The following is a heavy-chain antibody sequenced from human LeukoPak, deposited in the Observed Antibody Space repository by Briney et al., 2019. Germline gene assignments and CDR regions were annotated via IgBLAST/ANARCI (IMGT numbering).Heavy chain of an antibody. Sequence: SETLSLTCTVSGGSITNTNYYWAWIRQPPGEGLEWIGSVYHSGITYYTPSLKSRVSISVDTSKNQFSLKVTSVTAADTAVYYCARHVSRYYGMDVWGQGTTVTVSS. CDR1: GGSITNTNYY. CDR3: ARHVSRYYGMDV. D-gene: IGHD1-14*01. V-gene: IGHV4-39*07. J-gene: IGHJ6*02. CDR2: VYHSGIT.